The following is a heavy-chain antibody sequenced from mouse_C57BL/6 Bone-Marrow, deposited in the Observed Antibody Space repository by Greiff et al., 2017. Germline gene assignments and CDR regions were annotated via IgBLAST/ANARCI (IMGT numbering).Heavy chain of an antibody. CDR1: GFTFRSYA. D-gene: IGHD2-3*01. V-gene: IGHV5-4*01. CDR3: AGDQTIDGYFPDY. J-gene: IGHJ2*01. Sequence: EVKLQESGGGLVKPGGSLKLSCAASGFTFRSYAMSWVRQTPEKRLEWVATIRDGGSYTYYPDNVKGRFTISRDNAKNNLYLQMSHLKSEDTAMYYCAGDQTIDGYFPDYWGQGTTRT. CDR2: IRDGGSYT.